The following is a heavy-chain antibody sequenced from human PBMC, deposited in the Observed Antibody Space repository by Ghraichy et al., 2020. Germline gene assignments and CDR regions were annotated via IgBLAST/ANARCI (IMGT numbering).Heavy chain of an antibody. Sequence: GGSLRLSFAASGFTFSSYSMNWVRQAPGKGLEWVSYISSSSTTYYADAVKGRFTITRDNAKNSLYLQMNSLRDEDTAVYYCARDELRAFDIWGQGTMVTVSS. CDR1: GFTFSSYS. CDR2: ISSSSTT. CDR3: ARDELRAFDI. V-gene: IGHV3-48*02. D-gene: IGHD1-7*01. J-gene: IGHJ3*02.